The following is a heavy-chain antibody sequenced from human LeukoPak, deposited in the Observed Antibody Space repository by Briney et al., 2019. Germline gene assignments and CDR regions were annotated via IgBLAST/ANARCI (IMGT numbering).Heavy chain of an antibody. V-gene: IGHV3-66*01. J-gene: IGHJ4*02. CDR3: AREGHYDILTGYYSYDY. D-gene: IGHD3-9*01. Sequence: GGSLRLSCAASGFTFSSYAMSWVRQAPGKGLEWVSVIYSGGSTYYADSVKGRFTISRDNSKNTLYLQMNSLRAEDTAVYYCAREGHYDILTGYYSYDYWGQGTLVTVSS. CDR1: GFTFSSYA. CDR2: IYSGGST.